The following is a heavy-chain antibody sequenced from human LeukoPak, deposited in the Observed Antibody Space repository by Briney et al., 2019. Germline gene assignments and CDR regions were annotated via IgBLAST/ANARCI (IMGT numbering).Heavy chain of an antibody. CDR1: GGSISSGGYY. J-gene: IGHJ4*02. D-gene: IGHD3-3*01. CDR2: IYHSGST. Sequence: PSETLSLTCTVSGGSISSGGYYWSWIRQPPGKGLEWIGYIYHSGSTYYNPSLKSRVTISVDRSKNQFSLKLSSVTAADTAVYYCAFTIPGLYYFDYWGQGTLVTVSS. V-gene: IGHV4-30-2*01. CDR3: AFTIPGLYYFDY.